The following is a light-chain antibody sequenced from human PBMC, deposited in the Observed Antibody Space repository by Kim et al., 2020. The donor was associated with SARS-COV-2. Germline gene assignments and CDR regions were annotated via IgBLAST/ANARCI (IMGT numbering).Light chain of an antibody. Sequence: AIRLTQSPSSLSASTGDRVTITCRASQGISSYLAWYQQKPGKAPKLLIYAASTLQSGVPSRFSGSGSGTDFTLTISSLQSEDFATYYCQQYYSYPPGFGQGTKVEIK. CDR2: AAS. CDR1: QGISSY. CDR3: QQYYSYPPG. V-gene: IGKV1-8*01. J-gene: IGKJ1*01.